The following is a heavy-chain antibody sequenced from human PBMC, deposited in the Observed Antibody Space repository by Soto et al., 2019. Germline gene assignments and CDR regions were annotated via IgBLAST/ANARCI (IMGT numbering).Heavy chain of an antibody. J-gene: IGHJ5*02. CDR3: ARQGVLRYFDWFDP. D-gene: IGHD3-9*01. V-gene: IGHV4-59*08. CDR2: IYYSGST. CDR1: GGSISSYY. Sequence: SETLSLTCTVSGGSISSYYWSWIRQPPGTGLEWIGYIYYSGSTNYNPSLKSRVTISVDTSKNQFSLKLSSVTAADTAVYYCARQGVLRYFDWFDPWGQGTLVTVS.